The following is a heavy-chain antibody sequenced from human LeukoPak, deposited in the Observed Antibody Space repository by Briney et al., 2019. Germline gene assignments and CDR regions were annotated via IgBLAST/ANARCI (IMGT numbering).Heavy chain of an antibody. J-gene: IGHJ5*02. CDR1: GGSISSYY. CDR2: IYTSGST. CDR3: ARQSGSSSSIDP. V-gene: IGHV4-4*09. Sequence: SETLSLTCTVSGGSISSYYWSWIRQPPGKGLEWIGYIYTSGSTNYNPSLKSRVTISVDTSKNQFSLKLSSVTAADTAVYYCARQSGSSSSIDPWGQGTLVTVSS. D-gene: IGHD6-6*01.